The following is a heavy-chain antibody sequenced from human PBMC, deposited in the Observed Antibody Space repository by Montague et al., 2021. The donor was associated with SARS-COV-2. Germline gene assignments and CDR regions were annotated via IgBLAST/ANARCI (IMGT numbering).Heavy chain of an antibody. Sequence: SETLSLTCTVSGGSISSYYWSWIRQPPGKGLEWIGYICYSGSTNCNPSLKSRITISLGTSKNQFSLKLSSVTAADTAVYYCARGSYEILRYGMDVWGQGTTVTVSS. CDR3: ARGSYEILRYGMDV. V-gene: IGHV4-59*13. CDR2: ICYSGST. J-gene: IGHJ6*02. D-gene: IGHD3-9*01. CDR1: GGSISSYY.